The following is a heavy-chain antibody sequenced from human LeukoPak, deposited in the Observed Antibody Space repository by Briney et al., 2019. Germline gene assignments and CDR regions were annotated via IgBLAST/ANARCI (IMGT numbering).Heavy chain of an antibody. CDR2: ISGSGGST. V-gene: IGHV3-23*01. CDR3: AKGALPLGYCSGGTCYSSDS. CDR1: GFTFSSYA. J-gene: IGHJ4*02. D-gene: IGHD2-15*01. Sequence: PGGSLRLSCAASGFTFSSYAMSWVRQAPGKGLEWVSAISGSGGSTYYADSVKGRFTISRDNSKNTLYLQMNSLRAEDTAIYYCAKGALPLGYCSGGTCYSSDSWGQGTLVTVSS.